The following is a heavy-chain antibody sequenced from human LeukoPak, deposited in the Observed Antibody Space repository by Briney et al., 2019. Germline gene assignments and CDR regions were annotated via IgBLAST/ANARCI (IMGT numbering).Heavy chain of an antibody. J-gene: IGHJ4*02. CDR3: ARGRSITIFGVVIPYFDY. V-gene: IGHV3-48*01. Sequence: PGGSLRLSCAASGFTFSSYSMNWVRQAPGKGLEWVSYISSSSSTIYYADSVKGRFTISRDNAKNSLYLQINSLRAEDTAVYYCARGRSITIFGVVIPYFDYWGQGTLVTVSS. CDR2: ISSSSSTI. CDR1: GFTFSSYS. D-gene: IGHD3-3*01.